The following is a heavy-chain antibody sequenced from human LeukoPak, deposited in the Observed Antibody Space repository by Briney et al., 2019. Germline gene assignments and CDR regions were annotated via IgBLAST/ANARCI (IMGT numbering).Heavy chain of an antibody. J-gene: IGHJ3*02. Sequence: GGSLRLSRAASGIAVRTNYISWVRQAPGKGLEWVSVIYAGGNTYYADSVKGRFTISRDNSKNTVYLQMNSLRSEDTAAYYCARGLLGHCSSISCYPGAFDNWGQGTMVSVSS. CDR2: IYAGGNT. CDR1: GIAVRTNY. V-gene: IGHV3-66*02. CDR3: ARGLLGHCSSISCYPGAFDN. D-gene: IGHD2-2*01.